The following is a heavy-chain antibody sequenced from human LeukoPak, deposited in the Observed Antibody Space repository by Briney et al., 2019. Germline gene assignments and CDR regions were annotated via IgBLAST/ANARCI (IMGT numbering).Heavy chain of an antibody. Sequence: PGGSLRPSCAASGFTFSNYAMSWVRQAPGKGLEWVSSLRASDGSTHYGDFAKGRFTISRDNSKKTLYLQMNSLRAEDTAVYYCAKRYFGNYYFDHWGQGTLVTVSS. J-gene: IGHJ4*02. CDR2: LRASDGST. CDR3: AKRYFGNYYFDH. CDR1: GFTFSNYA. D-gene: IGHD3-9*01. V-gene: IGHV3-23*01.